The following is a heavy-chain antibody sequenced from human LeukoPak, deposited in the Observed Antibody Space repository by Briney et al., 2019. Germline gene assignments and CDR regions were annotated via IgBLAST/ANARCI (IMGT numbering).Heavy chain of an antibody. CDR1: GFTFSSYS. D-gene: IGHD5-18*01. CDR3: IRDLFDVYSLDY. Sequence: GGSLTLTFAASGFTFSSYSMNWVPQAPGKGLEWVSSINSDSSLMFYAESVKGRFTISRDNSRHSLYLQMNSLRAEDTAVYYCIRDLFDVYSLDYCGERDLVTVSS. J-gene: IGHJ4*02. CDR2: INSDSSLM. V-gene: IGHV3-21*01.